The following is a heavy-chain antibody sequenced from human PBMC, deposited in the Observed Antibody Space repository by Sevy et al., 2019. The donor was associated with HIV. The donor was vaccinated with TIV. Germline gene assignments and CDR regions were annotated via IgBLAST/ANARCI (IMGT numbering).Heavy chain of an antibody. Sequence: GGSLRLSCAASGFTFSTYWMHWVRQAPGKELVWVSRIDSDGSSTKYADSVKGRFTISRDNAKNTLYLQMNSLRVEDTDVYYCTRGRKYYYDSSGSRYDAFDIWGQGTMVTVSS. D-gene: IGHD3-22*01. CDR1: GFTFSTYW. CDR3: TRGRKYYYDSSGSRYDAFDI. CDR2: IDSDGSST. J-gene: IGHJ3*02. V-gene: IGHV3-74*03.